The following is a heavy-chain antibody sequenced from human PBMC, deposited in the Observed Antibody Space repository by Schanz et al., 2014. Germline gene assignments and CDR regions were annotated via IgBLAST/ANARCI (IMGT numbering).Heavy chain of an antibody. CDR2: ISSSGSYI. J-gene: IGHJ4*02. Sequence: EVQLVESGGGLVKPGGSLRLSCAASGFAFSAYSMNWVRQAPGKGLEWVSSISSSGSYIYFPDSVKGRFTISRDNAKNSLYLQMNSLRAEDTAVYYCAKEKGDCSSTSCSYYFDYWGQGTLVTVSS. V-gene: IGHV3-21*01. D-gene: IGHD2-2*01. CDR3: AKEKGDCSSTSCSYYFDY. CDR1: GFAFSAYS.